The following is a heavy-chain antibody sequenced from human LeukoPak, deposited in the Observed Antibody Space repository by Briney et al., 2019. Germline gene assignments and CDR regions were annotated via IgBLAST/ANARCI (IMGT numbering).Heavy chain of an antibody. D-gene: IGHD1-26*01. V-gene: IGHV1-18*01. Sequence: ASVKASCKASGYRFTNYGISWVRQAPGQGLQWMGWISTYNTNTNYAQKLQGRVTMTTDTSTSTAYMELRSLRSDDTAVYYCARDESSGSYGPNLDYWGQGTLVTVSS. J-gene: IGHJ4*02. CDR1: GYRFTNYG. CDR3: ARDESSGSYGPNLDY. CDR2: ISTYNTNT.